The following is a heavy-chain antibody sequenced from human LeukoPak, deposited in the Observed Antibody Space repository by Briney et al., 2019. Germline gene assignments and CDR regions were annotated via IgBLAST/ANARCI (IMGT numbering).Heavy chain of an antibody. D-gene: IGHD2-21*02. Sequence: GGSLTLSCAASGFTFCIYAIHCLRQAPGKGLEWVSFIRNDGSHKSYADSVKGRFAITRDNFKNTLGLQMTSLRREDSAFYYYTKDQFPYCNSFHWGQGTGVTVS. CDR2: IRNDGSHK. CDR3: TKDQFPYCNSFH. J-gene: IGHJ4*02. CDR1: GFTFCIYA. V-gene: IGHV3-30*02.